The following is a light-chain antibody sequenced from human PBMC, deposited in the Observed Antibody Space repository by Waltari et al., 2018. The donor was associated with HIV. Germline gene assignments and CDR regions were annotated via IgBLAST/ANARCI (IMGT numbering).Light chain of an antibody. CDR2: GAS. CDR3: QQYYNWPPSWT. Sequence: EIVMTQSPVTLSVSPGERATLSCRASQSVTTNLAGFHQKPGQAPRVLIYGASTRATGIPARFSGSGSGTEFTLTISSLQFEDFAVYYCQQYYNWPPSWTFDQGTKVEIK. V-gene: IGKV3-15*01. J-gene: IGKJ1*01. CDR1: QSVTTN.